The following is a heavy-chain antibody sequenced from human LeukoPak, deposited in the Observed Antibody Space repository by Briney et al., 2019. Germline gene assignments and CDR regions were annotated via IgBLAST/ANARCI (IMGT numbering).Heavy chain of an antibody. J-gene: IGHJ4*02. Sequence: GGSLRLSCAASGFNFSIYSMIWLGPAPGKGLEGVSCSSSSSSYIYYSDSVKGGCTISRDNAKNSLYLQMNSLRAEDTAVYYCARGIAAQGTDYWGQGTLVTVSS. CDR3: ARGIAAQGTDY. CDR2: SSSSSSYI. D-gene: IGHD6-6*01. V-gene: IGHV3-21*01. CDR1: GFNFSIYS.